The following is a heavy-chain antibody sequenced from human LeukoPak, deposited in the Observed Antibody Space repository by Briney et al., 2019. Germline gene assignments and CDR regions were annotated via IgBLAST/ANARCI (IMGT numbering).Heavy chain of an antibody. Sequence: GGSLRPSCAASGFTVSSNYMSWVRQAPGKGLEWVSVIYSGGSTYYADSVKGRFTISRDNSKNTLYLQMNSLRAEDTAVYYCARAAAAAGILFDYWGQGTLVTVSS. J-gene: IGHJ4*02. CDR1: GFTVSSNY. CDR3: ARAAAAAGILFDY. V-gene: IGHV3-53*01. D-gene: IGHD6-13*01. CDR2: IYSGGST.